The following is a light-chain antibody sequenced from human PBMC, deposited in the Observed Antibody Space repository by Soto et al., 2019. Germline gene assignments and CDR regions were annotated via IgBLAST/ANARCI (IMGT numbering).Light chain of an antibody. CDR2: DAS. CDR3: QQRGDWPS. Sequence: EIVLTQSPATLSLSPGERATLSCRASQSFSNFLAWYQQKPGQAPRLLIYDASIRATGISARFSGSGSGTDFTLIISSLDPEDFAIYYCQQRGDWPSFGGGTKVEIK. V-gene: IGKV3-11*01. J-gene: IGKJ4*01. CDR1: QSFSNF.